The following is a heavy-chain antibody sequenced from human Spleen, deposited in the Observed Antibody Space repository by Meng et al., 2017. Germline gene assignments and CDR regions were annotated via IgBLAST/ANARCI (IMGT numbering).Heavy chain of an antibody. V-gene: IGHV3-7*01. CDR1: GFTFSSYW. J-gene: IGHJ6*02. CDR3: AREADPPYYDFWSGYYPRSYYYGMDV. D-gene: IGHD3-3*01. CDR2: IKQDGSEK. Sequence: GGSLRLSCAASGFTFSSYWMSWVRQAPGKGLEWVANIKQDGSEKYYVDSVKGRFTISRDNAKNSLYLQMNSLRAEDTAVYYCAREADPPYYDFWSGYYPRSYYYGMDVWGQGTTVTVSS.